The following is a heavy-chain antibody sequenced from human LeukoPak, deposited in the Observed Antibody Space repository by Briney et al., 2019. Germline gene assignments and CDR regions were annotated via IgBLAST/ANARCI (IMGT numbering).Heavy chain of an antibody. V-gene: IGHV1-69*05. Sequence: RASLKVSCTASGGTFSKYAITWVRQAPGQGLEWMGGIIPMHAPTCYAQNFQGRVTITTDESTSTAYMELSSLKSEDTALYYCARGAHSGSFSSWFHPWGQGTLVTVSS. CDR2: IIPMHAPT. CDR1: GGTFSKYA. D-gene: IGHD3-10*01. J-gene: IGHJ5*02. CDR3: ARGAHSGSFSSWFHP.